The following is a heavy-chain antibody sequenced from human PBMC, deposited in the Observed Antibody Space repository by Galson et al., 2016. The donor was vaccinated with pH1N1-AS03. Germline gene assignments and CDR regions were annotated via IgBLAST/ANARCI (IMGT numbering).Heavy chain of an antibody. V-gene: IGHV3-33*01. CDR2: IWYDGSSP. CDR3: VVWHSSAVRWGFDY. CDR1: GFPFSNSG. Sequence: SLRLSCAASGFPFSNSGMHWVRQAPGKGLEWVALIWYDGSSPYYTDSVKGRFTISRDNSENTLYLQMNSLRPEDTAVYYCVVWHSSAVRWGFDYWGQGTLVTVSS. J-gene: IGHJ4*02. D-gene: IGHD3-22*01.